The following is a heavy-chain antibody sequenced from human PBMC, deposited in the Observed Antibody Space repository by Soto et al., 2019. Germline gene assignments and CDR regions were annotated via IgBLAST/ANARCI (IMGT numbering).Heavy chain of an antibody. J-gene: IGHJ4*02. Sequence: QVQLVQSGAEVKKPGSSVKVSCKASGDTFSRYTISWVRQAPGQGLEWMGRIIPILGIANYAQKFQGRVTITADKSTSTAHVELSSLRSEDTAVSYCAGVIGNYFDYWGQGTLVTVSS. CDR2: IIPILGIA. CDR3: AGVIGNYFDY. CDR1: GDTFSRYT. V-gene: IGHV1-69*02. D-gene: IGHD3-16*02.